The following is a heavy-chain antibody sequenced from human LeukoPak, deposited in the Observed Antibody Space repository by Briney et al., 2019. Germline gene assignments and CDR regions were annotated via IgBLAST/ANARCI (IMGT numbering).Heavy chain of an antibody. CDR3: ARDAPLRVYGDYSAGLDV. CDR2: IYYSGST. D-gene: IGHD4-17*01. CDR1: GGSISSGGYY. V-gene: IGHV4-31*03. J-gene: IGHJ6*02. Sequence: SETLSLTCTVPGGSISSGGYYRSWIRQHPGKGLEWIGYIYYSGSTYYNPSLKSRVTISVDTSKNQFSLKLSSVTAADTAVYYCARDAPLRVYGDYSAGLDVWGQGTTVTVSS.